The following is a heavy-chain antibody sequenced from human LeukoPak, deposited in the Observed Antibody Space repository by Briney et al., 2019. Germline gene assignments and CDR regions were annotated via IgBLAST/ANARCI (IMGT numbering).Heavy chain of an antibody. J-gene: IGHJ4*02. V-gene: IGHV1-18*04. CDR1: GYTFTSYG. Sequence: GASVKVSCKASGYTFTSYGISWVRQAPGQGLEWMGWISAYNGNTNYAQKLQGRVTKTTDTSTSTAYMELRSLRSDDTAVYYCARIVLRYFDWLLTPDYWGQGTLVTVSS. CDR3: ARIVLRYFDWLLTPDY. CDR2: ISAYNGNT. D-gene: IGHD3-9*01.